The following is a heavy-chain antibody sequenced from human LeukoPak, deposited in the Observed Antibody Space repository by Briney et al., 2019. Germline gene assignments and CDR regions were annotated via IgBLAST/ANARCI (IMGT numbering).Heavy chain of an antibody. CDR1: GFTFSSYE. Sequence: GGSLRLSCAASGFTFSSYEMNWVRQAPGKGLEWVSYVSSSGSTIYYADSVKGRFTISRDNAKNSLYLQMNSLRAEDMALYYCAKSRWFGETPDYWGQGTLVTVSS. D-gene: IGHD3-10*01. CDR2: VSSSGSTI. J-gene: IGHJ4*02. CDR3: AKSRWFGETPDY. V-gene: IGHV3-48*03.